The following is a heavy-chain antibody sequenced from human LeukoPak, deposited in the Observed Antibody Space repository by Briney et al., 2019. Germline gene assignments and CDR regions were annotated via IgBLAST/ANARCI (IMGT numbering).Heavy chain of an antibody. V-gene: IGHV4-4*02. CDR1: GGSISSSKW. J-gene: IGHJ4*02. CDR3: ARGDTSGYPDK. Sequence: SETLSLTCAVSGGSISSSKWWSWPRQPPGKGLEWIGEIYDSGNTNYNPSLKSRVTISVDKSKDQFSLQLTSVTAADTAVYYCARGDTSGYPDKWGQGSLVTVSS. D-gene: IGHD3-22*01. CDR2: IYDSGNT.